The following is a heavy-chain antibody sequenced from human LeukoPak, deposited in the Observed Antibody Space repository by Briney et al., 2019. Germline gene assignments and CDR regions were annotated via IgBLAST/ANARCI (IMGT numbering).Heavy chain of an antibody. V-gene: IGHV1-8*03. CDR2: MNPNSGNT. CDR3: ARAGEPTDAFDI. Sequence: ASVKVSCKASGYTFTSYDINWVRQATGQGLEWMGWMNPNSGNTGYAQKFQGRATITRNTSISTAYMEVSSLRSEDTAVYYCARAGEPTDAFDIWGQGTMVTVSS. J-gene: IGHJ3*02. CDR1: GYTFTSYD.